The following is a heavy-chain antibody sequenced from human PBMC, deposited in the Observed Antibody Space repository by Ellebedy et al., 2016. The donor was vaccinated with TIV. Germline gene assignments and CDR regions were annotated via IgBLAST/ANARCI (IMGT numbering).Heavy chain of an antibody. Sequence: GESLKISCAASGFTFSSYWMYWVRQAPGKGLEWVSRMKGDGSSVTYADSVKGRFTISSDNAKNTLYLQMDSLRAEDTAVYYCVRAVYTATRMDVWGQGTTVTVSS. CDR3: VRAVYTATRMDV. J-gene: IGHJ6*02. V-gene: IGHV3-74*01. CDR1: GFTFSSYW. D-gene: IGHD5/OR15-5a*01. CDR2: MKGDGSSV.